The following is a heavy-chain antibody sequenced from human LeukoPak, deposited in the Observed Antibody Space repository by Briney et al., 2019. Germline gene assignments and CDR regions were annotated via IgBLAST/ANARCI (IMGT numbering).Heavy chain of an antibody. V-gene: IGHV3-11*04. Sequence: PGGSLRLSCAASGFTFSDYYMSWIRQAPGKGLEWVSKISSSGSTIYYADSVEGRFTISRDNAKNSLYLQMNSLRAEDTAVYYCARTHDYGDYEGDYWGQGTLVTVSS. CDR1: GFTFSDYY. CDR2: ISSSGSTI. CDR3: ARTHDYGDYEGDY. D-gene: IGHD4-17*01. J-gene: IGHJ4*02.